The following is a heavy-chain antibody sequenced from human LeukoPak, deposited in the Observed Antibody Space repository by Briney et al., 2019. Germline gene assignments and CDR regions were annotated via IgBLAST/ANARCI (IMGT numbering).Heavy chain of an antibody. J-gene: IGHJ6*03. CDR2: MNPNSGNT. D-gene: IGHD5-18*01. Sequence: ASVKVSCKASGYTFTSYDINWVRQATGQGLEWMGWMNPNSGNTGYAQKFQGRVTITRNTSISTAYMELSSLRSEDTAVYYCARPGYSYGYGYYYYYMDVWGKGTTVTVSS. CDR1: GYTFTSYD. V-gene: IGHV1-8*03. CDR3: ARPGYSYGYGYYYYYMDV.